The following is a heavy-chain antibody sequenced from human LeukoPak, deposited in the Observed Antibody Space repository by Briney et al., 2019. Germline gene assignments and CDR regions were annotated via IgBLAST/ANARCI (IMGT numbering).Heavy chain of an antibody. CDR3: ARGTLYSGWSYYFDY. D-gene: IGHD6-19*01. J-gene: IGHJ4*02. Sequence: ASVKVSCKASGYTFTSYGISWVRQAPGQGLEWMGWISTKNGNTNYAQKLQGRVTVTTDTSTSTAHMELRSLRSDDTAMYYCARGTLYSGWSYYFDYWGQGSQVTVSS. CDR1: GYTFTSYG. CDR2: ISTKNGNT. V-gene: IGHV1-18*01.